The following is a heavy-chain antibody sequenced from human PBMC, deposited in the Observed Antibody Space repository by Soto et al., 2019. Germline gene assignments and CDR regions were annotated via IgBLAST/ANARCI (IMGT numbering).Heavy chain of an antibody. CDR3: ARNRVNDVWIDF. J-gene: IGHJ5*01. V-gene: IGHV4-4*02. D-gene: IGHD1-1*01. CDR1: RASLSHGNW. Sequence: PSETLSLPCDVSRASLSHGNWRNWVRHPPAKGLEWIGHINYRGDTNSNPSLKSRVTMSADESKNYVALKLATVTAVDMAICYCARNRVNDVWIDFWGQGILHTGST. CDR2: INYRGDT.